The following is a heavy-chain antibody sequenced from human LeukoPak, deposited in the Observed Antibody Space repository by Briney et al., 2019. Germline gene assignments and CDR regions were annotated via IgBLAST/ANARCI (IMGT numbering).Heavy chain of an antibody. D-gene: IGHD5-18*01. J-gene: IGHJ4*02. Sequence: ASVKVSCKASGYTFTSYGISWVRQAPGQGLEWMGWISAYNGNTNYAQKLQGRVTMTTDTSTSTAYMELRSLRSDDTAVYYCARSSRYTATAHFDYWGQGTLVTVSS. CDR3: ARSSRYTATAHFDY. CDR2: ISAYNGNT. CDR1: GYTFTSYG. V-gene: IGHV1-18*01.